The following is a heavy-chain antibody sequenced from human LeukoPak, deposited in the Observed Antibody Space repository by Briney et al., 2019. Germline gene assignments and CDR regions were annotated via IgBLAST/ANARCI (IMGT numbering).Heavy chain of an antibody. CDR1: GFTFSSYS. J-gene: IGHJ3*02. D-gene: IGHD6-13*01. CDR2: ISSSSSYI. V-gene: IGHV3-21*01. Sequence: GGSLRLSCAASGFTFSSYSMNWVRQAAGKGLEWVSSISSSSSYIYYADSVRGRFTISRDNAKNSLYLQMNSLRAEDTAVYYCARPGSIAAALTAFDIWGQGTMVTVSS. CDR3: ARPGSIAAALTAFDI.